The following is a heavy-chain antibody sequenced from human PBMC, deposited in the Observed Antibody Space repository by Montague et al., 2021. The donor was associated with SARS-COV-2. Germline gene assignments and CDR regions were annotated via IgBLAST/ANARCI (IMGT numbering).Heavy chain of an antibody. CDR1: GGSISSTAYY. Sequence: SETLSLTCTVYGGSISSTAYYWGWIRQLPGMGLEWISSIYYTVNTYYNPSLKSRVTISVDASKNQFSLTLSAASAADTAVYYCARHTTFLGRRAPHGVWGQGTQVTVSS. V-gene: IGHV4-39*01. D-gene: IGHD2/OR15-2a*01. CDR3: ARHTTFLGRRAPHGV. CDR2: IYYTVNT. J-gene: IGHJ1*01.